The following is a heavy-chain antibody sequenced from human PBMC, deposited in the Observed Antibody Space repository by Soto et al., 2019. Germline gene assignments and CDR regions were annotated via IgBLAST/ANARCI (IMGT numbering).Heavy chain of an antibody. CDR1: GYTFTKYW. V-gene: IGHV5-51*01. D-gene: IGHD3-9*01. Sequence: GESLKISCQASGYTFTKYWVGWVRQMPGKGLEWMGIIYPDDSDTRYSPSFQGHVTISADKSISTAYLQWSSLKASDSATYYCARRDMLAGYVYFDYWGQGTQVTVSS. CDR3: ARRDMLAGYVYFDY. J-gene: IGHJ4*02. CDR2: IYPDDSDT.